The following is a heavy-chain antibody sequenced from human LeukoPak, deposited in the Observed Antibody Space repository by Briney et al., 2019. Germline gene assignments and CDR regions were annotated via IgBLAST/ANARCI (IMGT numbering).Heavy chain of an antibody. J-gene: IGHJ3*02. Sequence: GGSLRLSCAASGFTFSSYGMHWVRQAPGKGLEWVAVISYDGSNKYYADSVKGRFTISRDNSKNTLYLQMNSLRAEDTAVYYCAKVYYGSGTYLGAFDIWGQGTMVTVSS. D-gene: IGHD3-10*01. V-gene: IGHV3-30*18. CDR3: AKVYYGSGTYLGAFDI. CDR2: ISYDGSNK. CDR1: GFTFSSYG.